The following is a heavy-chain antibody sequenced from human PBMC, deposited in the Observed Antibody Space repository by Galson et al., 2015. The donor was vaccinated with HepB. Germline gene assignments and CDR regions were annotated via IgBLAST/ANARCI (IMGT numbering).Heavy chain of an antibody. CDR2: IGPKANGGAT. D-gene: IGHD4/OR15-4a*01. CDR3: TKWANRGQSEFEY. V-gene: IGHV3-49*04. J-gene: IGHJ4*02. CDR1: GFTFGDST. Sequence: SLRLSCAASGFTFGDSTLNWVRQAPGKGLEWLCSIGPKANGGATEYAASVKGRFTISRDDPNSVAYLQMSDLKTEDTAVYYCTKWANRGQSEFEYWGQGVLVTVPS.